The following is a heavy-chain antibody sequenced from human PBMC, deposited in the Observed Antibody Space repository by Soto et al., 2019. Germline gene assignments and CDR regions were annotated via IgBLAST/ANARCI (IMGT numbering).Heavy chain of an antibody. Sequence: EVQLLESGGGLVQPGGSLRLSCAASGFTFSSYAMSWVRQAPGKGLEWVSAISGSGGSTYYADSVKGRFTISRDNSKNTLYLQMNSLRAEDTSVYYCANRDCSGGSCYSPSLYGMVDYWGQGTLVTVSS. J-gene: IGHJ4*02. D-gene: IGHD2-15*01. CDR2: ISGSGGST. V-gene: IGHV3-23*01. CDR1: GFTFSSYA. CDR3: ANRDCSGGSCYSPSLYGMVDY.